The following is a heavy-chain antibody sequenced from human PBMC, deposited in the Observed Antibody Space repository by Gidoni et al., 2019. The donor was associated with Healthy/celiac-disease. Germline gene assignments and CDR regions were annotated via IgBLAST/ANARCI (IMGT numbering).Heavy chain of an antibody. CDR3: ARPVMKPAGELYFDY. D-gene: IGHD2-2*01. CDR1: GGTFSSYA. CDR2: IIPIFGTA. Sequence: QVQLVQSGAEVKKPGSSVKVSCTASGGTFSSYAISWVRQAPGQGLEWMGGIIPIFGTANYAQKFQGSVTITADESTSTDYMELSSLRSEDTAVYYCARPVMKPAGELYFDYWGQGTLVTGSS. J-gene: IGHJ4*02. V-gene: IGHV1-69*01.